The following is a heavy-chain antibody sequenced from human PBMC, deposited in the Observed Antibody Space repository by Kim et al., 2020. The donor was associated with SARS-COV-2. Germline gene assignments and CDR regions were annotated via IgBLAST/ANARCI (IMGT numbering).Heavy chain of an antibody. J-gene: IGHJ6*02. V-gene: IGHV3-30*04. CDR1: GFTFSSYA. Sequence: GGSLRLSCAASGFTFSSYAMHWVRQAPGKGLEWVAVISYDGSNKYYADSVKGRFTISRDNSKNTLYLQMNSLRAEDTAVYYCARSSSGYYYYGMDVWGQGTTVTVSS. D-gene: IGHD6-19*01. CDR3: ARSSSGYYYYGMDV. CDR2: ISYDGSNK.